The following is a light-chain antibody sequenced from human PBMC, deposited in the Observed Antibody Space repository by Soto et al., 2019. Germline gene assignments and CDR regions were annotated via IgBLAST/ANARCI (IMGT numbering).Light chain of an antibody. CDR2: RNS. CDR1: SSNIGINY. Sequence: QSVLTQPPSASGNPGQTVTISCSGSSSNIGINYVYWYQQHPGTAPKLLIYRNSQRPSRIPDRFSCSKSGTAASLAISGRRSEDEADYDCAALDDSLGSHAVFGGGTQLTVL. CDR3: AALDDSLGSHAV. V-gene: IGLV1-47*01. J-gene: IGLJ7*01.